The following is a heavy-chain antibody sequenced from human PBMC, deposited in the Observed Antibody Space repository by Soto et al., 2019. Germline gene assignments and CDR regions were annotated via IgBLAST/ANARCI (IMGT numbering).Heavy chain of an antibody. J-gene: IGHJ5*01. V-gene: IGHV4-30-4*01. D-gene: IGHD2-15*01. CDR3: ARGRYCLTGRCFPNWFDS. CDR2: IYKSATT. CDR1: GDSIYTVDYF. Sequence: SETLSLTCSVSGDSIYTVDYFWAWIRQPPGQALEYIGYIYKSATTYYNPSFESRVAISLYTSKSQFSLNVTSVTAADTAVYFCARGRYCLTGRCFPNWFDSWGQGTLVTVSS.